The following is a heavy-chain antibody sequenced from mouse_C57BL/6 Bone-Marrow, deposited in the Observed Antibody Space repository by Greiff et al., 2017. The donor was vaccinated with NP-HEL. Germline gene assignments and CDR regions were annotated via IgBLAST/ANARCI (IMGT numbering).Heavy chain of an antibody. CDR1: GYTFTSYW. CDR2: IDPNRGGT. Sequence: QVQLKQPGADLVKPGASVKLSCKASGYTFTSYWMHWVKQRPGRGLEWIGRIDPNRGGTKFNEKFKTKATLTVYKPSSTAYMQLSSLTSEDSAVYYCARYYYGSRGWYFDVWGTGTTVTVSS. J-gene: IGHJ1*03. D-gene: IGHD1-1*01. CDR3: ARYYYGSRGWYFDV. V-gene: IGHV1-72*01.